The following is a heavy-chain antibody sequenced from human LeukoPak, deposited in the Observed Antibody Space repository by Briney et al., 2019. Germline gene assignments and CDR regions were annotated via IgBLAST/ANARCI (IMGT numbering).Heavy chain of an antibody. J-gene: IGHJ3*02. Sequence: SETLSLTCTVSGGSISSYYWSWIRQPPGKGLEWIGYIYYSGSTNYNPSLKSRVTISVDTSKNQFSLKLSSVTAADTAVYYCARLTALAGHRGAFDIWGPGTLVTVSS. V-gene: IGHV4-59*01. D-gene: IGHD6-19*01. CDR3: ARLTALAGHRGAFDI. CDR2: IYYSGST. CDR1: GGSISSYY.